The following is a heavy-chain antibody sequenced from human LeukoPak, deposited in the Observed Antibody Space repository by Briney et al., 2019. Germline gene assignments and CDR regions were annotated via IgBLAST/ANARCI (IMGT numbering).Heavy chain of an antibody. CDR2: INHSGNT. D-gene: IGHD4-17*01. Sequence: SETLSLTCAVYGGSFSGYYWSWIRQPPGKGLEWIGEINHSGNTNYNPSLKSRVTISVDTSKNQFSLKLSSVTAADTAVYYCARGRYSGDYTDYWGQGTLVTVSS. J-gene: IGHJ4*02. CDR1: GGSFSGYY. V-gene: IGHV4-34*01. CDR3: ARGRYSGDYTDY.